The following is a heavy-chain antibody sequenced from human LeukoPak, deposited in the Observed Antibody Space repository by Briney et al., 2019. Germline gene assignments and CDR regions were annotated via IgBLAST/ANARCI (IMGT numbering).Heavy chain of an antibody. D-gene: IGHD2-21*01. V-gene: IGHV3-53*01. CDR2: IYSGGNT. CDR3: ARGGSGDIFDI. J-gene: IGHJ3*02. CDR1: GFTVSNNY. Sequence: GGSLRLSCAASGFTVSNNYMSWVRQAPGKGLEWVSIIYSGGNTYYADSVKGRFTISRDNSKNTLYLQMNSLRAEDTAVYYCARGGSGDIFDIWGQGTMVTVSS.